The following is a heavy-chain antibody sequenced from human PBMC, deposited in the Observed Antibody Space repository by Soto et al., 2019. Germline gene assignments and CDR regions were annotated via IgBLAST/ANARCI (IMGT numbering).Heavy chain of an antibody. CDR1: GGSINNHY. V-gene: IGHV4-59*11. CDR2: IYYSGTT. Sequence: QVQLQESGPGLVKPSETLSLTCTVSGGSINNHYWSWIRQPPGKGLEWIGYIYYSGTTNYNPSLKGRVTTSVHTSKNQFTLNLSSLTAADTATYYSSSANWYCEYWGQGTLVTVSS. CDR3: SSANWYCEY. D-gene: IGHD2-15*01. J-gene: IGHJ4*02.